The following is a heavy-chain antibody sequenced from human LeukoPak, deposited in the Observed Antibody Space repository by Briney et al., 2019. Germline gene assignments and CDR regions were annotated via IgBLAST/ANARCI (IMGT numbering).Heavy chain of an antibody. Sequence: SETLSLTCNVSGDSINSYYWSWIRQPPGKGLEWIGHIYYSGSINYNPSLKSRVTISVDTSKNQFSLKLSSLTATDTAVYYCARHTTMAHFDNWGQGTLVTVSS. V-gene: IGHV4-59*08. J-gene: IGHJ4*02. CDR1: GDSINSYY. D-gene: IGHD5-18*01. CDR2: IYYSGSI. CDR3: ARHTTMAHFDN.